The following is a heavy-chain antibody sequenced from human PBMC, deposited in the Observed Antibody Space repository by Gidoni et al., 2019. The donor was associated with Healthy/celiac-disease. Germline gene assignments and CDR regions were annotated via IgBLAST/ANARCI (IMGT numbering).Heavy chain of an antibody. D-gene: IGHD3-10*01. CDR2: IWYDGRNK. V-gene: IGHV3-33*01. CDR1: GFTFSSYG. Sequence: QVQLVESGGGVVQPGRSLRLSCAASGFTFSSYGMHWVRQAPGKGLEWVAVIWYDGRNKYYADSVKGRFTISRDNSKNTLYLQMNSLRAEDTAVYYCARPFSGSSPYYFDYWGQGTLVTVSS. J-gene: IGHJ4*02. CDR3: ARPFSGSSPYYFDY.